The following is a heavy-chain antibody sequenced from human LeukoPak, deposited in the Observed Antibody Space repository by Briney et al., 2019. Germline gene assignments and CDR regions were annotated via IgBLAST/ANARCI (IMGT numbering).Heavy chain of an antibody. Sequence: SETLSLTCTVSGGSISSSSYYWSWIQQPPGKGLEWIGYIYHRGSANYNPSLKSRVAMSLDTSKNQFSLKLTSVTAADTAVYYCASSEVLAFRFDYWGQGTLVTVSS. V-gene: IGHV4-61*01. CDR3: ASSEVLAFRFDY. CDR2: IYHRGSA. D-gene: IGHD1-1*01. CDR1: GGSISSSSYY. J-gene: IGHJ4*02.